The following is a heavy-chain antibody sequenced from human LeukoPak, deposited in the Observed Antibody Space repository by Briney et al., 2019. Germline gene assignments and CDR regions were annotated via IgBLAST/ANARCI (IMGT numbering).Heavy chain of an antibody. Sequence: SETLSLTCTVSGGSISSGGYYWSWIRQPPGKGLEWIGYIYHSGSTYYNPSLKSRVTISVDRSKNQFSLKLSSVTAADTAVYYCARQGLSDGFDIWGQGTMVTVSS. D-gene: IGHD2/OR15-2a*01. CDR3: ARQGLSDGFDI. CDR2: IYHSGST. J-gene: IGHJ3*02. CDR1: GGSISSGGYY. V-gene: IGHV4-30-2*01.